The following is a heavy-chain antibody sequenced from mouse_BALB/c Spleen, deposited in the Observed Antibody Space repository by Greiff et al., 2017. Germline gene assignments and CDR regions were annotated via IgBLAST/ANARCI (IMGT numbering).Heavy chain of an antibody. CDR3: NAVVTTGFAY. CDR1: GFNIKDYY. CDR2: IDPENGDT. D-gene: IGHD1-1*01. V-gene: IGHV14-4*02. J-gene: IGHJ3*01. Sequence: VQLKESGAELVRSGASVKLSCTASGFNIKDYYMHWVKQRPEQGLEWIGWIDPENGDTEYAPKFQGKATMTADTSSNTAYLQLSSLTSEDTAVYYCNAVVTTGFAYWGQGTLVTVSA.